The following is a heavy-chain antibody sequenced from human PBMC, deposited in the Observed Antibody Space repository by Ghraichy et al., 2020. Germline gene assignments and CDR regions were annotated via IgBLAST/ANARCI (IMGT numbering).Heavy chain of an antibody. J-gene: IGHJ6*03. D-gene: IGHD6-19*01. V-gene: IGHV3-23*01. Sequence: GGSLRLSCAASGFTFSSFAMSWVRQAPGKGLEWVSATIDTGANTFYADSVKGRFTISRDNSKNTLYLQMNSLRGEDTAVYYCAKMAGHPHYDCYMDVWGKGTAVTVSS. CDR3: AKMAGHPHYDCYMDV. CDR2: TIDTGANT. CDR1: GFTFSSFA.